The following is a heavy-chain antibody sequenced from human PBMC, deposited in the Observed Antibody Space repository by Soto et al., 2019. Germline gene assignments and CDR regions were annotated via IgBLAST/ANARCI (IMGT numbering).Heavy chain of an antibody. D-gene: IGHD6-13*01. J-gene: IGHJ6*02. CDR3: ESYKVFAEYSSSCGMDF. CDR2: INPSGGST. CDR1: GYTFTSYY. V-gene: IGHV1-46*01. Sequence: ASVKVSCKASGYTFTSYYMHWVRQAPGQGLERMGIINPSGGSTSYAQKFQGRVTMTRDTSTSTVYMELSSLRSEDTAVYYCESYKVFAEYSSSCGMDFWGQGTTVTVSS.